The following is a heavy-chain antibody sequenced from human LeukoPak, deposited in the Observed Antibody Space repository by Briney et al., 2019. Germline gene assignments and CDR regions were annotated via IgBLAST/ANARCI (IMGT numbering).Heavy chain of an antibody. Sequence: GGSLRLSCAASGFTFSSYAMHWVRQAPGKGLEYVSAISSNGGSTYYANSVKGRFTISRDNSKNTLYLQMGSLRAEDMAVYYCARGEYYYDSSGYYNTPPYYGMDVWGQGTLVTVSS. CDR2: ISSNGGST. CDR1: GFTFSSYA. V-gene: IGHV3-64*01. CDR3: ARGEYYYDSSGYYNTPPYYGMDV. J-gene: IGHJ6*02. D-gene: IGHD3-22*01.